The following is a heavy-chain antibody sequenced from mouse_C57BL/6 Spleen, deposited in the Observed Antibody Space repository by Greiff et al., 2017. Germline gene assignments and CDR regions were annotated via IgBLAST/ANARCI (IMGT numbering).Heavy chain of an antibody. CDR3: ASFGYYSNYERAMDY. Sequence: EVKLQQSGPELVKPGASVKISCKASGYSFTGYYMNWVKQSPEKSLEWIGENNPSTGGTTYNQKFKAKATLTVDKSSSTAYMQLKSLTSEDSAVYYCASFGYYSNYERAMDYWGQGTSVTVSS. D-gene: IGHD2-5*01. CDR1: GYSFTGYY. V-gene: IGHV1-42*01. J-gene: IGHJ4*01. CDR2: NNPSTGGT.